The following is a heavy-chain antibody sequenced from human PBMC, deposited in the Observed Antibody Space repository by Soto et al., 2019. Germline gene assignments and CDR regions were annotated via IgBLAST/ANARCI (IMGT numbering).Heavy chain of an antibody. D-gene: IGHD3-9*01. CDR3: AKDVNYDMLAGYYYY. V-gene: IGHV3-23*01. Sequence: LRLSCAASGFTLSNYGMTWVRQAPGKGLQWVSTIRGRGGTTYYADSVKGRFTISRDDSRNTLYLQMNSLRVEDTAVYFCAKDVNYDMLAGYYYYWGHGTLVTVS. CDR2: IRGRGGTT. J-gene: IGHJ4*01. CDR1: GFTLSNYG.